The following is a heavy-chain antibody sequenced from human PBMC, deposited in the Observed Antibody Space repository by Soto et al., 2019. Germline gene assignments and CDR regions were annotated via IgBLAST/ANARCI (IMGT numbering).Heavy chain of an antibody. Sequence: PGGSLRLSCEASGFIFSNYWMHWVRQTPGTGLVWASRISNDGSITNYADSVKGRFTISRDNAKNTLYLQMNSLRAEDTAVYYCAKDLTWNQADYWGQGALVTVSS. D-gene: IGHD1-1*01. CDR2: ISNDGSIT. CDR3: AKDLTWNQADY. V-gene: IGHV3-74*01. J-gene: IGHJ4*02. CDR1: GFIFSNYW.